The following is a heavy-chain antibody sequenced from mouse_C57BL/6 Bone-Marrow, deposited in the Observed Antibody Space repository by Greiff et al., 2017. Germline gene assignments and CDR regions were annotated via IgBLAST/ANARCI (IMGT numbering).Heavy chain of an antibody. J-gene: IGHJ4*01. D-gene: IGHD1-1*01. CDR2: ISNLAYSI. CDR3: ARQDYGSSYDYAMDY. V-gene: IGHV5-15*01. CDR1: GFTFSDYG. Sequence: DVKLVESGGGLVQPGGSLKLSCAASGFTFSDYGMAWVRQAPRKGPEWVAFISNLAYSIYYADTVTGRFPISRENAKNTLYLEMSSLRSEDTAMYYCARQDYGSSYDYAMDYWGQGTSVTVSS.